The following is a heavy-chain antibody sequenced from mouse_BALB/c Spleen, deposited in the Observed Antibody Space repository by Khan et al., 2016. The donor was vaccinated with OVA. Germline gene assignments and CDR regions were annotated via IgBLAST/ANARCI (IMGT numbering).Heavy chain of an antibody. V-gene: IGHV1-7*01. CDR3: ARDRIDY. J-gene: IGHJ2*01. Sequence: QVQLQQSGAELAKPGASVKMSCTASGYTFTSYWMHWIKQRPGQGLEWIGYINPTSGYTDYNPKFKDKATLTADKSSSIAYMQLSSLTSDDSAVYYCARDRIDYWGQGTALTVSS. CDR1: GYTFTSYW. CDR2: INPTSGYT.